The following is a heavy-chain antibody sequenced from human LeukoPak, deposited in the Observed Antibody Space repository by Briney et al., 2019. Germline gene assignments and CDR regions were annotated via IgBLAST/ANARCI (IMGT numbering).Heavy chain of an antibody. D-gene: IGHD3-10*01. CDR3: AKDIRRFGEFLFDY. Sequence: GTLRLSCAASGFTFSSYAMSWVRQAPGKGLEWVSAISGSGGSTYYADSVKGRFTISRDNSKNTLYLQMNSLRAEDTAVYYCAKDIRRFGEFLFDYWGQGTLVTVSS. CDR1: GFTFSSYA. CDR2: ISGSGGST. V-gene: IGHV3-23*01. J-gene: IGHJ4*02.